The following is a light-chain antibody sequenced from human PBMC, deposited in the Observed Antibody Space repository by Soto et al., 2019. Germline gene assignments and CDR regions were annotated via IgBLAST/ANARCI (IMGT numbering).Light chain of an antibody. CDR3: QPYDNWSPLT. CDR1: QSVTTN. Sequence: EIVMTQSPAPLSVSPGETATLSCRASQSVTTNLAWYQHKPGQAPRLLIYDASTRATGIPARFSGCGSGTEFTLTISSLQSEDFAVYYCQPYDNWSPLTFGGGTKVE. J-gene: IGKJ4*01. V-gene: IGKV3-15*01. CDR2: DAS.